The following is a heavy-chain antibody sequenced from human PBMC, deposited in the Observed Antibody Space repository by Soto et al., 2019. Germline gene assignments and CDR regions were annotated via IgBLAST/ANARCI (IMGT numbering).Heavy chain of an antibody. Sequence: GGSLRLSCSASGFTFSNSAMTWVRQARPKGLEWVSTIRDSDSGGSTFYADSVKGRVTISRDDSKNTLYLQMSSLRAEDTAMYYCAKVRVGIDVDFDYWGQGALVTVSS. CDR1: GFTFSNSA. D-gene: IGHD2-21*01. CDR3: AKVRVGIDVDFDY. V-gene: IGHV3-23*01. CDR2: IRDSDSGGST. J-gene: IGHJ4*02.